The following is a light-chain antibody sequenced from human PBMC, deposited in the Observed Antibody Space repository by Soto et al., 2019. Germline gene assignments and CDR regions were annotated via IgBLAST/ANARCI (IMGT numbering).Light chain of an antibody. Sequence: DIQMTQSPSSLSASVGDRVTISCRASQGVRNYVAWYQQRPGKVPKLLIYAASTLQSGVPSRFSGSGSGTDFTLIISSLQPEDVATYYYQKYNSVLSFGGGTKVEIK. CDR3: QKYNSVLS. J-gene: IGKJ4*01. CDR2: AAS. V-gene: IGKV1-27*01. CDR1: QGVRNY.